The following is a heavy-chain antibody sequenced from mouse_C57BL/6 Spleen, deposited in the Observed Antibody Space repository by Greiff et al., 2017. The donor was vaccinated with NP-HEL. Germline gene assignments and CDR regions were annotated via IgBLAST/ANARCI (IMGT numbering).Heavy chain of an antibody. CDR2: IWNGGGT. V-gene: IGHV2-9-1*01. D-gene: IGHD4-1*01. CDR3: ARGWEDWYFDV. J-gene: IGHJ1*03. CDR1: GFSLTSYA. Sequence: VQGVESGPGLVAPSQSLSITCTVSGFSLTSYAISWVRQPPGKGLEWLGVIWNGGGTNYNSALKSRLSISKDNSKSQVFLTMNSLQTDDTARYYFARGWEDWYFDVWGTGTTVTVSS.